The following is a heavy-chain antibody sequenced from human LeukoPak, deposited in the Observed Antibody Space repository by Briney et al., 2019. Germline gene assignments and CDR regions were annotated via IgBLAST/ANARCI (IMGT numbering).Heavy chain of an antibody. Sequence: SETLSLTCAVYGGSFSGYYWSWIRQPPGKGLEWIGEINHSGSTNYNPSLKSRVTISVDTSKNQFSLKLSSMTAADTAVYYCASYCSSTSCYYYYYYGMDVWGQGTTVTVSS. J-gene: IGHJ6*02. D-gene: IGHD2-2*01. V-gene: IGHV4-34*01. CDR1: GGSFSGYY. CDR2: INHSGST. CDR3: ASYCSSTSCYYYYYYGMDV.